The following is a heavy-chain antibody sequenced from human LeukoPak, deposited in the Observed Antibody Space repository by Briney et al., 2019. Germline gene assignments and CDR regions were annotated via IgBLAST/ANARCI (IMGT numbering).Heavy chain of an antibody. V-gene: IGHV3-74*01. J-gene: IGHJ4*02. Sequence: GGSLRLSCAASGFTFGSYAMSWVRRAPGKGLVWVSRINSDGSSTSYADSVKGRFTISRDNAKNTLYLQMNRLRAEDTAVYYCARDLGSSGGYYVSRAFDYWGQGTLVTVSS. D-gene: IGHD6-19*01. CDR1: GFTFGSYA. CDR3: ARDLGSSGGYYVSRAFDY. CDR2: INSDGSST.